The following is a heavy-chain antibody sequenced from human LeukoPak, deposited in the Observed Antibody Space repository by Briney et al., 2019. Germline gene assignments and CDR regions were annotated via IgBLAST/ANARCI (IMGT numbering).Heavy chain of an antibody. D-gene: IGHD3-3*01. CDR3: TTVPPRQEWLLLH. CDR1: GFTFSNAW. CDR2: IKSKTDGGTT. Sequence: GGSLRLSCAASGFTFSNAWMSWVRQAPGKGLEWVGRIKSKTDGGTTDYAAPVKGRFTISRDDSKNTLYLQMNSLKTEDTAVYYCTTVPPRQEWLLLHWGQGTLVTVSS. V-gene: IGHV3-15*01. J-gene: IGHJ4*02.